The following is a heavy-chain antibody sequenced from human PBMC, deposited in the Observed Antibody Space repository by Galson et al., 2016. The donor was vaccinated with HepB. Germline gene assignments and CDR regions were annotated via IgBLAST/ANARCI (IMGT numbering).Heavy chain of an antibody. V-gene: IGHV3-33*05. D-gene: IGHD1-26*01. CDR1: GFSFHRFG. CDR2: DSVHGGRK. J-gene: IGHJ6*04. Sequence: SLRLSCAASGFSFHRFGMHWVRQAPGKRLEWVAADSVHGGRKWYADSVKGRFTISRDNSKNTLSLQMNSLRVDDTAVYYCVQGSTAPAVWGKGTTVTVSS. CDR3: VQGSTAPAV.